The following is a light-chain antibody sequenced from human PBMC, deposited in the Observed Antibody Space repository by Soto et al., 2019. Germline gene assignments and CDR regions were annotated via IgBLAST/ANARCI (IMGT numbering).Light chain of an antibody. Sequence: EIVLTQSPGTRSLSPGERATLSCRASQSVSSTYLAWYQQKPGQAPRLLIYGASSRATGIPDRFSGSGSGTDFTLTISRLEPEDFAVYYCQQYGSSPPEITFGQGTRLEIK. CDR2: GAS. CDR3: QQYGSSPPEIT. V-gene: IGKV3-20*01. J-gene: IGKJ5*01. CDR1: QSVSSTY.